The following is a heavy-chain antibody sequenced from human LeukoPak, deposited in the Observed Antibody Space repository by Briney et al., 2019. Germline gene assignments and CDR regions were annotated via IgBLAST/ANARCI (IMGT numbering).Heavy chain of an antibody. CDR2: IYYSGST. CDR3: AREEPAARVVY. Sequence: PSQTLSLTCTVSGGSISSGDYYWRWIRQPPGKGLEWIGYIYYSGSTYYNPSLKSRVTISVDTSKNQFSLKLSSVTAADTAVYCCAREEPAARVVYWGQGTLVTVSS. J-gene: IGHJ4*02. CDR1: GGSISSGDYY. D-gene: IGHD2-2*01. V-gene: IGHV4-30-4*08.